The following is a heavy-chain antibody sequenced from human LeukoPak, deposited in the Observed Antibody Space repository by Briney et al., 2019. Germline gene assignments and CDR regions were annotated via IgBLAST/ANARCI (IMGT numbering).Heavy chain of an antibody. V-gene: IGHV3-74*03. Sequence: GGSLRLSCTASGFMFSGHWIHWVRQAPGMGLVWVSRINERGTDSMYAESVKGRFTISRDNAKNTVYLQMNSLRAEDTAVYYCVRDETLWTLDWWGQGTLVSVSS. CDR1: GFMFSGHW. D-gene: IGHD1-1*01. CDR2: INERGTDS. CDR3: VRDETLWTLDW. J-gene: IGHJ4*02.